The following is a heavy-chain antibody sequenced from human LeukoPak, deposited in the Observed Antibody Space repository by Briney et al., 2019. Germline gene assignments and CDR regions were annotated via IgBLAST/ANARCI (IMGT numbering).Heavy chain of an antibody. CDR3: AKDEAYYYDSSGYYTGDY. CDR2: ISYDGSNK. V-gene: IGHV3-30-3*01. CDR1: GFTFSSYA. Sequence: PGGSLRLSCAASGFTFSSYAMHWVRQAPGKGLEWVAVISYDGSNKYYADSVKGRFTISRDNSKNTLYLQMNSLRAEDTAVYYCAKDEAYYYDSSGYYTGDYWGQGTLVTVSS. D-gene: IGHD3-22*01. J-gene: IGHJ4*02.